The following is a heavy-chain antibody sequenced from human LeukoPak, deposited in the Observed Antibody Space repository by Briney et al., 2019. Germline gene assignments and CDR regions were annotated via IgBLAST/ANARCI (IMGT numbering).Heavy chain of an antibody. Sequence: ASVKVSCKVSGYTLTELSMHWVRQAPGKGLEWMGGFDPEDGETIYAQKFRGRVTMTEDTSTDTAYMELSSLRSEDAAVYYCAREGELTVLGGIAARTLDYWGQGTLVTVSS. CDR3: AREGELTVLGGIAARTLDY. J-gene: IGHJ4*02. CDR2: FDPEDGET. CDR1: GYTLTELS. D-gene: IGHD6-6*01. V-gene: IGHV1-24*01.